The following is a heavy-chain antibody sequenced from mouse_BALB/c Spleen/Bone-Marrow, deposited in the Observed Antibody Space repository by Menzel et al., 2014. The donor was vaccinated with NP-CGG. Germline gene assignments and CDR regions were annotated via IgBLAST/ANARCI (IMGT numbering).Heavy chain of an antibody. CDR2: IRNKANGYTT. Sequence: EVMLVESGGGLVQPGGSLRLSCAPSGFTFTDYYMSWVRQPPGKALEWLGFIRNKANGYTTEYSASVKGRFTISRDNSQSILYLQMNTLRAEDSATYYCARALIVFDYWGQGTTLTVSS. V-gene: IGHV7-3*02. CDR3: ARALIVFDY. J-gene: IGHJ2*01. CDR1: GFTFTDYY.